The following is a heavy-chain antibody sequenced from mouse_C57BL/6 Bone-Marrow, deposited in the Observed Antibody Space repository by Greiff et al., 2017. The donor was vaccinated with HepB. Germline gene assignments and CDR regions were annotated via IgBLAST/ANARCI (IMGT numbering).Heavy chain of an antibody. V-gene: IGHV1-55*01. D-gene: IGHD2-2*01. CDR2: IYPGSGST. CDR1: GYTFTSYW. CDR3: ARLYYGYDGGAYAMDY. Sequence: QVQLQQSGAELVKPGASVKMSCKASGYTFTSYWITWVKQRPGQGLEWIGDIYPGSGSTNYNEKFKSKATLTVDTSSSTAYMQLSSLTSEDSAVYYCARLYYGYDGGAYAMDYWGQGTSVTVSS. J-gene: IGHJ4*01.